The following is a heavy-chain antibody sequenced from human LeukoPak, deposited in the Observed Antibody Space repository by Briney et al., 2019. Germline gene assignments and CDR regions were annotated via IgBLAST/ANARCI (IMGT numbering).Heavy chain of an antibody. CDR3: ARLTPWYTGSYYGVFDY. CDR1: GGSISNSNW. CDR2: IHHSGLT. V-gene: IGHV4-4*02. D-gene: IGHD1-26*01. Sequence: PSGTLSLACAVSGGSISNSNWWSWVRQSPGKGLEWIGEIHHSGLTNYNPSLKSRVTISVDKSKNQFSLKLSSVTAADTAVYYCARLTPWYTGSYYGVFDYWGQGTLVPVSS. J-gene: IGHJ4*02.